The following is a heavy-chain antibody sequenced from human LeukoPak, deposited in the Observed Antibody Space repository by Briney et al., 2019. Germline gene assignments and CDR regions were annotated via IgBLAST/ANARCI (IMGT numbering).Heavy chain of an antibody. J-gene: IGHJ6*03. CDR3: ARDNGSGSYRYYYYYMDV. CDR1: GFTFSSNW. CDR2: IKQDGSEK. V-gene: IGHV3-7*01. D-gene: IGHD3-10*01. Sequence: GGSLRLSCAASGFTFSSNWMSWVRQAPGRGLERVANIKQDGSEKYYVDSVKGRFTISRDNAKNSLYLQMNSLRAEDTAVYYCARDNGSGSYRYYYYYMDVWGKGTTVTVSS.